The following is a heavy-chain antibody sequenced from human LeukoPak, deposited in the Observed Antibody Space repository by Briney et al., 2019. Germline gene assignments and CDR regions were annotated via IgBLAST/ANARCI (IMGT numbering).Heavy chain of an antibody. CDR2: ISGTGSTV. CDR3: ARVSSGWLNYFDY. J-gene: IGHJ4*02. CDR1: GFTFSDHY. V-gene: IGHV3-11*01. Sequence: TGGSLRLSCAASGFTFSDHYMSWIRQAPGKGLEWVSYISGTGSTVYYADSVMGRFTISRDNSKNSLYLQMNSLRDEDTAVYFCARVSSGWLNYFDYWGQGILVTVSS. D-gene: IGHD6-19*01.